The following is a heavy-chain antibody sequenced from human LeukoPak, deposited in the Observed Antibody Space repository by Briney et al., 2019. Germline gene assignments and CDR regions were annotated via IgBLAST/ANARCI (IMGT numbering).Heavy chain of an antibody. CDR2: ISGSGGST. D-gene: IGHD2/OR15-2a*01. CDR1: GFTFSSYA. CDR3: AKDRGPLSYYFYY. J-gene: IGHJ4*02. Sequence: GGSLRLSCAASGFTFSSYAMSWVRQAPGKGLEWVSAISGSGGSTYYADSVKGRFTISGDNSKNTLYPQMNSLRAEETAVYYCAKDRGPLSYYFYYLGQGTLVTGSS. V-gene: IGHV3-23*01.